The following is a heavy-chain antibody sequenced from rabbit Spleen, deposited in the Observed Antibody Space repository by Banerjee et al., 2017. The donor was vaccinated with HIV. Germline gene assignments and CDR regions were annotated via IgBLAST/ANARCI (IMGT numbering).Heavy chain of an antibody. J-gene: IGHJ4*01. CDR1: GFSFSSGYD. CDR3: ARDLVGVIGWNFGW. Sequence: QQLVESGGGLVKPGASLTLTCKASGFSFSSGYDMCWVRQAPGKGLEWIACIYTGNSKTYYASWAKGRFTISKTSSTTVTLQMTSLTVADTATYFCARDLVGVIGWNFGWWGPGTLVTV. V-gene: IGHV1S40*01. CDR2: IYTGNSKT. D-gene: IGHD1-1*01.